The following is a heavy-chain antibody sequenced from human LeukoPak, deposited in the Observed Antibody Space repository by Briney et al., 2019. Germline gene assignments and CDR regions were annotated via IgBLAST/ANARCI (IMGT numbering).Heavy chain of an antibody. CDR2: IKSKTDGGTT. V-gene: IGHV3-15*01. Sequence: PGGSLRLSCAASGFTFSNAWMSWVRQAPGKGLEWVGRIKSKTDGGTTDYAAPVKGRFTISRDDSKNTLYLQMNSLKTEDTAVYYCTTTYCSRTSCYAGYWGQGTLVTVSS. J-gene: IGHJ4*02. CDR1: GFTFSNAW. CDR3: TTTYCSRTSCYAGY. D-gene: IGHD2-2*01.